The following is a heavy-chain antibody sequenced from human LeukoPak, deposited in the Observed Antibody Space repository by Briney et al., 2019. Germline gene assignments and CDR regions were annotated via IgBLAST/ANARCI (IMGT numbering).Heavy chain of an antibody. V-gene: IGHV3-23*01. Sequence: GGSLRLSCAASGFTFNKYTMNWVRQAPGKGLEWVSAITASGASTDYADSVKGRFTITRDNSKSTLYLQMSSLRAEDTAVYYCAKRSAESSGYFDSWGQGTLVTVSS. CDR1: GFTFNKYT. CDR3: AKRSAESSGYFDS. J-gene: IGHJ4*02. D-gene: IGHD6-19*01. CDR2: ITASGAST.